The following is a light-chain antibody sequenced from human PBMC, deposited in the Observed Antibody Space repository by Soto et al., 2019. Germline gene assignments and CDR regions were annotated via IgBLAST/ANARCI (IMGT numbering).Light chain of an antibody. Sequence: DIVMTQSPDSLAVSLGERATINCKSSQSVLNSSNNKNYLAWYQQKPGQPPKLLIYWASTRESGVPDRFSGSGSGTDFTLTISSLQAEDVAVYYCQQYYSSPYTFGHGTKLEIK. CDR1: QSVLNSSNNKNY. J-gene: IGKJ2*01. CDR3: QQYYSSPYT. CDR2: WAS. V-gene: IGKV4-1*01.